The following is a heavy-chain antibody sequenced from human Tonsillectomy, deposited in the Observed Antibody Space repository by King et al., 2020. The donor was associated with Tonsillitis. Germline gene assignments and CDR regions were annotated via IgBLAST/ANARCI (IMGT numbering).Heavy chain of an antibody. D-gene: IGHD3-22*01. Sequence: VQLVESGGGVVRPGGSLRLSCAASGFTFDDYGMSWVRQAPGKGLEWVSGINWNGGSTGYADSVKGRFTISRDNAKNSLYLQMNSLRAEDTAVYHCARDRYYYDSSGYYQRWFDPWAREPWSPSPQ. CDR2: INWNGGST. J-gene: IGHJ5*02. V-gene: IGHV3-20*01. CDR1: GFTFDDYG. CDR3: ARDRYYYDSSGYYQRWFDP.